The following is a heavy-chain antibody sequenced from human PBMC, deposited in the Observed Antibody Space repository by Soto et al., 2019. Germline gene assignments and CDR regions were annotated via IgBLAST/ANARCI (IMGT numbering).Heavy chain of an antibody. CDR1: GGSISSYY. V-gene: IGHV4-59*01. D-gene: IGHD3-10*01. CDR3: ARGSYYYGSGSDY. J-gene: IGHJ4*02. Sequence: TSETLSLTCTVSGGSISSYYWSWIRQPPGKGLEWIGYIYYSGSTNYNPSLKSRVTISVDTSKNRFSLKLSSVTAADTAAYYCARGSYYYGSGSDYWGQGTLVTVSS. CDR2: IYYSGST.